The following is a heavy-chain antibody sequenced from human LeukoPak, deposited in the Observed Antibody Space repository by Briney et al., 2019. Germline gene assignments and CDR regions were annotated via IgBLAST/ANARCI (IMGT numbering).Heavy chain of an antibody. Sequence: SSETLSLTCAVYGGSFSGYYWSWIRQPPGKGLEWIGEINHSGGTNYNPSLKSRVTISVDKSKNQFSLKLSSVTAADTAIYYCASNGYYDVDYWGQGMLVTVSS. CDR2: INHSGGT. J-gene: IGHJ4*02. D-gene: IGHD1-26*01. V-gene: IGHV4-34*01. CDR1: GGSFSGYY. CDR3: ASNGYYDVDY.